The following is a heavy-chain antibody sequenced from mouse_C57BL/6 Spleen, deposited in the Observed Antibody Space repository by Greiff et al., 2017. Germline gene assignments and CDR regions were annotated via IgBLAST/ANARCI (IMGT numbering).Heavy chain of an antibody. CDR1: GYTFTDYY. Sequence: VQLVESGAELVRPGASVKLSCKASGYTFTDYYINWVKQRPGQGLEWIARIYPGSGNTYYNEKFKGKATLTAEKSSSTAYMQLSSLTSEDSAVYFCARGDYGTDYYAMDYWGQGTSVTVSS. CDR3: ARGDYGTDYYAMDY. CDR2: IYPGSGNT. V-gene: IGHV1-76*01. D-gene: IGHD1-1*01. J-gene: IGHJ4*01.